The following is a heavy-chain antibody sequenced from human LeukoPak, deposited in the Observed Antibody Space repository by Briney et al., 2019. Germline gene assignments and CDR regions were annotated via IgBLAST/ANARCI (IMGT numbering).Heavy chain of an antibody. V-gene: IGHV3-30*04. D-gene: IGHD3-22*01. CDR2: ISYDGSNK. J-gene: IGHJ4*02. CDR1: GFTFSSYA. Sequence: PGRSLRLSCAASGFTFSSYAMHWVRQAPGKGLEWVAVISYDGSNKYYADSVKGRFTISRDNSKNTLYLQMNSLRAEDTAVYYCARDQYYYDSSGYYDTPLLFDYWGQGTLATVSS. CDR3: ARDQYYYDSSGYYDTPLLFDY.